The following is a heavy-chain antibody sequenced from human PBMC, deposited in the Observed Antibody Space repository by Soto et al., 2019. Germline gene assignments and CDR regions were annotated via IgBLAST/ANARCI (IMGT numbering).Heavy chain of an antibody. V-gene: IGHV3-23*01. D-gene: IGHD2-2*01. CDR2: ISGSGGST. J-gene: IGHJ4*02. Sequence: PGGSLRLSCAASGLTFSSYAMSWVRQAPGKGLEWVSAISGSGGSTYYADSVKGRFTISRDNAKNTLYLQMNSLRAEDTAVYYCVRAAQHTFDHWGQGTLVTVSS. CDR3: VRAAQHTFDH. CDR1: GLTFSSYA.